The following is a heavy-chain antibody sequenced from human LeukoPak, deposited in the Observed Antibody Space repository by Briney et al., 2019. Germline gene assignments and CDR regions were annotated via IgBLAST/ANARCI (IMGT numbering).Heavy chain of an antibody. V-gene: IGHV4-39*01. Sequence: SETLSLTCTVSGGSISSSPYYWGWIRQPPGKGLEWIGTIYYRGSTYSNPSLNNRVTISLDTSKNQFSLRLRSVTAADTALYYCARHYLSDGILSTFDPWGQGTLVTVSS. CDR2: IYYRGST. CDR3: ARHYLSDGILSTFDP. CDR1: GGSISSSPYY. J-gene: IGHJ5*02. D-gene: IGHD2-2*01.